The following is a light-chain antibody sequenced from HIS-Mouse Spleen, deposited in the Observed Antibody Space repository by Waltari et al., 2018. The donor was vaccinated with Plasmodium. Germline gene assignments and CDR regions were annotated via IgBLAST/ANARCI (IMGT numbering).Light chain of an antibody. J-gene: IGKJ1*01. Sequence: DIQMTQSPSSLSASVGDRVTITCRASQSISSYLNWDQQKPGKAPKLLIYAASSLQRGVPSRFSGSGSGTDFTLTISSLQPEDFATYYCQQSYSTWTFGQGTKVEIK. CDR2: AAS. CDR3: QQSYSTWT. CDR1: QSISSY. V-gene: IGKV1-39*01.